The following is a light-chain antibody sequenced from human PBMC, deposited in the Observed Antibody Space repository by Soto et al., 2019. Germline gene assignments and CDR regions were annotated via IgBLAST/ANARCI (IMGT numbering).Light chain of an antibody. CDR1: QSVSSN. CDR3: QQYNNWPPLT. Sequence: EIVMTQSPATLSVSPGERATLSCRGSQSVSSNLAWYQQKPGQAPRLLIYGASTRATGIPARFSGSGSGTEFTLTISSPQSEDFAVYYCQQYNNWPPLTFGAGTKVEIK. J-gene: IGKJ4*01. CDR2: GAS. V-gene: IGKV3-15*01.